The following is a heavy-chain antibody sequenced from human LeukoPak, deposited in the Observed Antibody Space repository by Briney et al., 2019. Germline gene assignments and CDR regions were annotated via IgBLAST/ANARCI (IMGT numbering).Heavy chain of an antibody. CDR3: ARDQDYYDSSGYYTPFFDY. CDR1: GGSISSGGYY. J-gene: IGHJ4*02. Sequence: SETLSLTCTVSGGSISSGGYYWSWIRQPPGKGLEWIRYIYHSGSTYYNPSLKSRVTISVDRSKNQFSLKLSSVTAADTAVYYCARDQDYYDSSGYYTPFFDYWGQGTLVTVSS. V-gene: IGHV4-30-2*01. CDR2: IYHSGST. D-gene: IGHD3-22*01.